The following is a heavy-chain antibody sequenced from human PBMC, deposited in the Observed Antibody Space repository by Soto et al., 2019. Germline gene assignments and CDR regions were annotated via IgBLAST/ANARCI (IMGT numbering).Heavy chain of an antibody. J-gene: IGHJ3*02. CDR1: GFTFSSYS. V-gene: IGHV3-48*01. D-gene: IGHD3-9*01. Sequence: GGSLRLSCAAFGFTFSSYSMNWVRQAPGKGLEWVSYISSSSSTIYYADSVKGRFTISRDNAKNSLYLQMNSLRAEDTAVYYCATYYDILTGYSDAFDIWGQGTMVTVSS. CDR2: ISSSSSTI. CDR3: ATYYDILTGYSDAFDI.